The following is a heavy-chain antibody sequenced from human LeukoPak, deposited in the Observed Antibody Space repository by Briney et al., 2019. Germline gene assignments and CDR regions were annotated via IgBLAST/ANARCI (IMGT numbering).Heavy chain of an antibody. CDR2: ICYSGTT. V-gene: IGHV4-39*01. CDR1: GGSLSSSSYN. Sequence: SETQSLTCTVSGGSLSSSSYNWGWIRQPPGEGREWIGNICYSGTTYYHPAIESRVILSVSPSKDVFSLKLSSVPAAGPAVYFCAGRYKKSFDPWGQGTLVIVSS. J-gene: IGHJ5*02. CDR3: AGRYKKSFDP. D-gene: IGHD5-24*01.